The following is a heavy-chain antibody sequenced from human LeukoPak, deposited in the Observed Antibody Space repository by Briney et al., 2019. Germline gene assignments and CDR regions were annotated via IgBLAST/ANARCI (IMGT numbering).Heavy chain of an antibody. CDR1: GYTFTSYY. J-gene: IGHJ4*02. Sequence: ASVKVSCKASGYTFTSYYMHWVRQAPGQGLEWMGIINPSGGSTSYAQKFQGRVTMTRDMSTSTVYMELSSLRSDDTAVYYCARGSIVGATFDYFDYWGQGTLVTVSS. CDR3: ARGSIVGATFDYFDY. CDR2: INPSGGST. V-gene: IGHV1-46*01. D-gene: IGHD1-26*01.